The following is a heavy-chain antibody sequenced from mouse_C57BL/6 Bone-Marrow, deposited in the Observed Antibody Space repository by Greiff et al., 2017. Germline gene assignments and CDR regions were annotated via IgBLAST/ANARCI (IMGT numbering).Heavy chain of an antibody. D-gene: IGHD2-3*01. J-gene: IGHJ3*01. V-gene: IGHV1-55*01. CDR3: ARSLYDGYYTWVAF. Sequence: QVQLKQPGAELVKPGASVKMSCKASGYTFTSYWITWVKQRPGQGLEWIGDIYPGSGSTNYNEKFKSKATLTVDTASSTAYMQLSSLTSEDSAVYYCARSLYDGYYTWVAFWGQGTLVTVSA. CDR1: GYTFTSYW. CDR2: IYPGSGST.